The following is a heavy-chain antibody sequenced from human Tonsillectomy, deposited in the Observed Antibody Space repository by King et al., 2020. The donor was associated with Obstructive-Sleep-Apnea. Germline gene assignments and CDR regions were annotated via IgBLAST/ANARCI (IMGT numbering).Heavy chain of an antibody. J-gene: IGHJ3*02. CDR3: AKDLVAAAGPYDAFDI. V-gene: IGHV3-23*04. CDR1: GFTFSSYA. Sequence: VQLVESGGGLVQPGGSLRLSCAASGFTFSSYAMSWVRQAPGKGLEWGSTISGSGGSTYYADSVKGRFTISRGNSKNTLYRQMNSLRAEDTAVYYCAKDLVAAAGPYDAFDIWGQGTMVTVSS. CDR2: ISGSGGST. D-gene: IGHD6-13*01.